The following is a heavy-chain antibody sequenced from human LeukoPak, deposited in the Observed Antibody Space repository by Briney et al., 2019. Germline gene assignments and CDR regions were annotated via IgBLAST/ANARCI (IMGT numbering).Heavy chain of an antibody. J-gene: IGHJ4*02. Sequence: GGSLRLSCAASGFSFSSYGMSWVRQAPGTGLEWVSAISDSGGATFYADSVKGRFTISRDNSKNTLFLQMNSLRAEDTAVYYCAKFDKGRAYSSDSCNYWGQGALVAVSS. V-gene: IGHV3-23*01. CDR3: AKFDKGRAYSSDSCNY. D-gene: IGHD3-22*01. CDR2: ISDSGGAT. CDR1: GFSFSSYG.